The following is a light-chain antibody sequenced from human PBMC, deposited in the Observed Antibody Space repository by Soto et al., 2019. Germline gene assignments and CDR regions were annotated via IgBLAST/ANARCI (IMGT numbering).Light chain of an antibody. Sequence: QALVTQPPSASGTPGQRVTISCSGGSSNIGTNAVNWYQQLPGTAPKLLIYNNNQRPSGVPDRFSGSKSGTSASLAISGLQSEDEADYYCAAWDDSLNGYVFGTGTKLTVL. CDR1: SSNIGTNA. J-gene: IGLJ1*01. CDR3: AAWDDSLNGYV. V-gene: IGLV1-44*01. CDR2: NNN.